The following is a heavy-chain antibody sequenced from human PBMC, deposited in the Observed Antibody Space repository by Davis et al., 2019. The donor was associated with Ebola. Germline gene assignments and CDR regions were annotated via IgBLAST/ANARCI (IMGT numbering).Heavy chain of an antibody. Sequence: GGSLRLSCAASGFTFSSYAMSWVRQAPGKGLEWVSSISSDSDYIYYADSVKGRFTISRDNAKNSLYLQMNSLRAEDTAVYYCARRADYWGQGTLVTVSS. CDR1: GFTFSSYA. J-gene: IGHJ4*02. V-gene: IGHV3-21*04. CDR2: ISSDSDYI. CDR3: ARRADY.